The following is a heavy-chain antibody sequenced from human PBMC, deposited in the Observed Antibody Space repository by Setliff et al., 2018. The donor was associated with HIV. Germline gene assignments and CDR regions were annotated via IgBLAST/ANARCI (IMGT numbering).Heavy chain of an antibody. CDR3: ARVMIGYSGYDAFDY. CDR1: GGSISSYY. CDR2: IWFDGNKK. Sequence: LTCSVSGGSISSYYWSWVRQAPGKGLEWVAIIWFDGNKKYYADSVKGRFTISRDNSKDTLYLQMNSLRAEDTAVYNCARVMIGYSGYDAFDYWGQGTLVTVSS. V-gene: IGHV3-33*08. J-gene: IGHJ4*02. D-gene: IGHD5-12*01.